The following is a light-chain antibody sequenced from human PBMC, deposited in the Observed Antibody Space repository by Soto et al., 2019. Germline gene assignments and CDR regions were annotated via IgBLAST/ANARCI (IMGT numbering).Light chain of an antibody. V-gene: IGKV3-11*01. CDR2: DAS. Sequence: EIVLTQSPVTLSLSPGERATLSCRASQSVSSYLAWYQQKPGQAPRLLIYDASNRASGVPARFSGSGSGTDFTLTISSLEPEDCAFYYCQQRRSSPLTFGGGTKVEI. CDR3: QQRRSSPLT. CDR1: QSVSSY. J-gene: IGKJ4*01.